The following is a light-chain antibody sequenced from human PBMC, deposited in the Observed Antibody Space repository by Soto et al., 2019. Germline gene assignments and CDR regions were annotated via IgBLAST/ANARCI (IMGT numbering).Light chain of an antibody. V-gene: IGKV1-5*03. CDR3: QQYYTYPFP. CDR2: KAS. J-gene: IGKJ2*01. Sequence: DIQMTQSPSTLSASVGDRVTITCRASQTISSRLAWYQQKPGKAPKALIYKASSLESGVPSRCCGSESGTEYTLTISRLQPDDWATYYGQQYYTYPFPFGQGTNLQIK. CDR1: QTISSR.